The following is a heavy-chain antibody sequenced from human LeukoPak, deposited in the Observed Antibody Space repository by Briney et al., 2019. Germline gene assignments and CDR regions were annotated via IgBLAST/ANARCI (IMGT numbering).Heavy chain of an antibody. CDR2: INPEGSEK. CDR1: GFTFSSFW. D-gene: IGHD5/OR15-5a*01. J-gene: IGHJ4*02. V-gene: IGHV3-7*01. Sequence: PGGSLRLSCAASGFTFSSFWMSWVRQAPGKGLEWVANINPEGSEKYCVDSVKGRLTISRDNAKNSLYLQMNSLRAEDTAVYYCAGRPSSTIPWGQGTLVTVSS. CDR3: AGRPSSTIP.